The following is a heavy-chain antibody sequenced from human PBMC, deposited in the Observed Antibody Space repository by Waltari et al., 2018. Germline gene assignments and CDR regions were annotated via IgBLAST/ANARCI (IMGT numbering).Heavy chain of an antibody. V-gene: IGHV1-24*01. CDR2: FDPEDGET. CDR1: GYTLTELS. CDR3: ATSPFRDYDQYYYYYYGMDV. D-gene: IGHD4-17*01. J-gene: IGHJ6*02. Sequence: QVQLVQSGAEVKKPGASVKVSCKVSGYTLTELSMHWVRQAPGNGLEWMGGFDPEDGETIYAQKFQGRVTMTEDTSTDTAYMELSSLRSEDTAVYYCATSPFRDYDQYYYYYYGMDVWGQGTTVTVSS.